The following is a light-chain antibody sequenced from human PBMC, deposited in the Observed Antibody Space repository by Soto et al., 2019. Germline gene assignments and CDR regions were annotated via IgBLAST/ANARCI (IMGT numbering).Light chain of an antibody. CDR1: QTVNSY. V-gene: IGKV3-20*01. Sequence: EIMLTQSPGTLSLSPGERATLSCRASQTVNSYLAWYQHKPGQAPRPLIYGASSRATGIPDRFSGSGFGTDFTLTISRLEPEDFAVYYCQHYGSSPKTFGQGTKVEIK. CDR2: GAS. J-gene: IGKJ1*01. CDR3: QHYGSSPKT.